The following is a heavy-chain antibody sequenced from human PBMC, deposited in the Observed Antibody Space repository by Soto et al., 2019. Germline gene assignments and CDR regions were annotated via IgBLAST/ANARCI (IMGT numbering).Heavy chain of an antibody. V-gene: IGHV4-61*08. D-gene: IGHD5-18*01. CDR2: VYFSGST. Sequence: SETLALTCSVSGDSINSGDYYWTWMRQAPGKGLQWVGHVYFSGSTNYNPSLKSRVTISLDTSKNQFSLKLRSVTAGDTAVYYCARVPVDTYMIYWSDPWGQGTLVTVSS. CDR3: ARVPVDTYMIYWSDP. CDR1: GDSINSGDYY. J-gene: IGHJ5*02.